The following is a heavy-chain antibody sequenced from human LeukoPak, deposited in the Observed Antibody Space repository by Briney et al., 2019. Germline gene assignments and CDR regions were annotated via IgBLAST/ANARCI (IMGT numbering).Heavy chain of an antibody. CDR2: IFYLGST. V-gene: IGHV4-30-4*01. Sequence: SETLSLACTVSGGSISSGNFYWSWIRQPPGKGLEWIGYIFYLGSTYYNLSLKSRVTMSVDTSKNQFSLKLRSVTAADTAVYYCARKYPDHWFDPWGQGTLVTVSS. D-gene: IGHD6-6*01. CDR1: GGSISSGNFY. J-gene: IGHJ5*02. CDR3: ARKYPDHWFDP.